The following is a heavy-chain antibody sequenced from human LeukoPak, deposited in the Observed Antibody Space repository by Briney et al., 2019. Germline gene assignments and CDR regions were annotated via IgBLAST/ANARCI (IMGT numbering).Heavy chain of an antibody. CDR3: ARGAQITMNNWFDP. V-gene: IGHV4-38-2*02. Sequence: SETLSLTCTVSGYSISSGYYWGWIRQPPGKGLEWIGSIYHSGSTYYNPSLKSRVTISVDTSKNQFSLKLSSVTAADTAVYYCARGAQITMNNWFDPWGQGTLVTVSS. CDR2: IYHSGST. D-gene: IGHD3-22*01. CDR1: GYSISSGYY. J-gene: IGHJ5*02.